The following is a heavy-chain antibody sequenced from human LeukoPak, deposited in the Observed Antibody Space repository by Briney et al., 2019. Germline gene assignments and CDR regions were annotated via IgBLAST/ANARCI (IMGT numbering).Heavy chain of an antibody. CDR3: AIAHTVTTSCLDY. J-gene: IGHJ4*02. Sequence: SETLSLACPVYCGSTSVYSCRWIRQPPGKGLECIGEINHSGSTNYNPSLKSRVTISVDTSENQFSLKMCSVTAADTAVYYCAIAHTVTTSCLDYWGQGTLVTVSS. CDR1: CGSTSVYS. V-gene: IGHV4-34*01. D-gene: IGHD4-17*01. CDR2: INHSGST.